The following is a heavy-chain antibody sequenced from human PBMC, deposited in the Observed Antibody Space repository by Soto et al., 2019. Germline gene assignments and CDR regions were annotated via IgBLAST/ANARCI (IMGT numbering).Heavy chain of an antibody. CDR2: INPKTGST. CDR3: ARTPESAHHDY. V-gene: IGHV1-2*02. D-gene: IGHD6-6*01. Sequence: QVQLVQSGAEVKMPGASVKVSCKASGYTFTDYYVHWVRQAPGQGLEWVAWINPKTGSTHYAQKFQGSVTMTRDTSINTAYMEVTSLTSDDTAVYYCARTPESAHHDYWGQGTLVTVSS. CDR1: GYTFTDYY. J-gene: IGHJ4*02.